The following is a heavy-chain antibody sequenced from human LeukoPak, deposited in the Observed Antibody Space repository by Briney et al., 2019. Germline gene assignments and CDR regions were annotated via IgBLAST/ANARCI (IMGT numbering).Heavy chain of an antibody. V-gene: IGHV1-3*01. CDR2: INAGNGNT. Sequence: GASVKVSCKASGYTFTSYAMHWVRQAPGQRLEWMGWINAGNGNTKYSQKFQGRVTITRDTSASTAYMELSSLRSEDTAVYYCARDLGGSGSYGYFDYWGQGALGTVSS. CDR3: ARDLGGSGSYGYFDY. CDR1: GYTFTSYA. D-gene: IGHD3-10*01. J-gene: IGHJ4*02.